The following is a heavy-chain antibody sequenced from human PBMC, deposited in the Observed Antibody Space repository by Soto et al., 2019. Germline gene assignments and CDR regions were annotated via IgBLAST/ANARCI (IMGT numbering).Heavy chain of an antibody. V-gene: IGHV3-30*18. D-gene: IGHD6-19*01. CDR1: GFTFSSYG. Sequence: QVQLVESGGGVVQPGRSLRLSCAASGFTFSSYGMHWVRQAPGKGLEWVAVTSYDGSNKYYADSVKGRVTISRDNSKNTVYLQMNRLRAEDTAVYYCAKGSASSGWPPSSRTIYYYYGMDVWGPGTTVTVSS. CDR3: AKGSASSGWPPSSRTIYYYYGMDV. J-gene: IGHJ6*02. CDR2: TSYDGSNK.